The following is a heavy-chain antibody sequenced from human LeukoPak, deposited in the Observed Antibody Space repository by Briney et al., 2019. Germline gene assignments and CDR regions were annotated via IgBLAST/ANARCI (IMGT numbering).Heavy chain of an antibody. CDR3: ARSRARITMIVVAGYAFDI. CDR2: IYYSGST. Sequence: SETLSLTCTVSGGSINSHYWSWIRQPPGKGLEWIGYIYYSGSTNYNPSLKSRVTMSVDTSKNQFSLKLSSVTAADTAVYYCARSRARITMIVVAGYAFDIWGQGTMVTVSS. V-gene: IGHV4-59*11. D-gene: IGHD3-22*01. J-gene: IGHJ3*02. CDR1: GGSINSHY.